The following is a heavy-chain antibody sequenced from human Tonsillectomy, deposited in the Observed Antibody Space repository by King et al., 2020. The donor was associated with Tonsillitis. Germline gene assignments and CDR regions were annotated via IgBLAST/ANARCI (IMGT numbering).Heavy chain of an antibody. CDR3: ARGGTYYYESSGYDVFDI. CDR2: IYSGGST. CDR1: GVTGSSNN. Sequence: VQLVESGGGLIQPGVSLRVSCAASGVTGSSNNMSWVRPAPAKGLWGVSVIYSGGSTYDTDSVKGRFNISRDNSKNTLYLQMNSLRAEDTAVYYCARGGTYYYESSGYDVFDIWGQGTVVTVSS. V-gene: IGHV3-53*01. J-gene: IGHJ3*02. D-gene: IGHD3-22*01.